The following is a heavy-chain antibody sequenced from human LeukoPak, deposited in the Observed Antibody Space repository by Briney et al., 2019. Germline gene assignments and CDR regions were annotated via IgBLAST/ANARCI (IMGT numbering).Heavy chain of an antibody. Sequence: GGSLRLSCAASGFTFSSYSMNWVRQAPGKGLEWVSSISSSSSYIYYADSVKGRFTISRDNAKNSLYLQMNSLRAEDTAVYYCARDSTGSSWDWFDPWGQGTLVTVSS. CDR1: GFTFSSYS. CDR2: ISSSSSYI. J-gene: IGHJ5*02. CDR3: ARDSTGSSWDWFDP. V-gene: IGHV3-21*01. D-gene: IGHD6-13*01.